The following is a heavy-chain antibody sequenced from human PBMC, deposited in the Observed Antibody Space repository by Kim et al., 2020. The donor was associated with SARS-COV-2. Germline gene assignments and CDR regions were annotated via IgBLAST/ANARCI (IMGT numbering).Heavy chain of an antibody. V-gene: IGHV1-69*13. D-gene: IGHD2-2*01. J-gene: IGHJ6*02. CDR3: ARDAFGRSRRMFVVVPAAAYGMDV. Sequence: SVKVSCKASGGTFSSYAISWVRQAPRQGLEWMGGIIPIFGTANYAQKFQGRVTITADESTSTAYMELSSLRSEDTAVYYCARDAFGRSRRMFVVVPAAAYGMDVWGQGTTVTVSS. CDR1: GGTFSSYA. CDR2: IIPIFGTA.